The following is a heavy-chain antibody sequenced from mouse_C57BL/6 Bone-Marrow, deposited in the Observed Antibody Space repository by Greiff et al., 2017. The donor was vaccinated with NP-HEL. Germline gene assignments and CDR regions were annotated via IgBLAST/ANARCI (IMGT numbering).Heavy chain of an antibody. J-gene: IGHJ4*01. Sequence: QVQLQQPGAELVRPGTSVKLSCKASGYTFTSYWMHWVKQRPGQGLEWIGVIDPSDSYTNYNQKFKGKATLTVDPSSSTAYMQLSSLTSEDSAVYYCARPSTGGRAMDYWGQGTSVTVSS. CDR3: ARPSTGGRAMDY. V-gene: IGHV1-59*01. D-gene: IGHD2-1*01. CDR1: GYTFTSYW. CDR2: IDPSDSYT.